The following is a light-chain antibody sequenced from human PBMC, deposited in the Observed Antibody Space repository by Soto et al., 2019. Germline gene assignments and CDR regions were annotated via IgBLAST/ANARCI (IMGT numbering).Light chain of an antibody. CDR2: AAS. Sequence: DIPLTQSPSFLSASVGDRVTITCRTSQGISSDLAWYQQKPGRAPTLLIYAASSLQSGVPSTFSGSGYGTEFTLTISSLQAEDFATYYCQQFNSDPFTFGPGTKVDIK. CDR3: QQFNSDPFT. J-gene: IGKJ3*01. CDR1: QGISSD. V-gene: IGKV1-9*01.